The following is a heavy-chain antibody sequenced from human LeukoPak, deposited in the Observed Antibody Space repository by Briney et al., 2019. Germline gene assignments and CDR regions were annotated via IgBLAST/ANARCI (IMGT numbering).Heavy chain of an antibody. D-gene: IGHD5-18*01. CDR2: IYYSGST. J-gene: IGHJ3*02. V-gene: IGHV4-59*01. CDR3: ARGYSYGYGDAFDI. Sequence: PSETLSLTCTVSGGSISSYYWSWIRQPPGKGLEWIGYIYYSGSTNYNPPLKSRVTISVDTSKNQFSLKLSSVTAADTAVYYCARGYSYGYGDAFDIWGQGTMVTVSS. CDR1: GGSISSYY.